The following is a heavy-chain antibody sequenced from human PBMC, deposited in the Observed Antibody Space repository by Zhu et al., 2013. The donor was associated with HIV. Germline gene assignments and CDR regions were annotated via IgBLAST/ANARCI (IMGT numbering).Heavy chain of an antibody. CDR1: GYTFTGYY. J-gene: IGHJ6*02. CDR3: ARGGGYDYVWGSYRYGYYGMDV. D-gene: IGHD3-16*02. V-gene: IGHV1-2*02. CDR2: INPNSGGT. Sequence: QVQLVQSGAEVKKPGASVKVSCKASGYTFTGYYMHWVRQAPGQGLEWMGWINPNSGGTNYAQKFQGRVTMTRDTSISTAYMELSRLRSDDTAVYYYARGGGYDYVWGSYRYGYYGMDVVGPRDHGHRLL.